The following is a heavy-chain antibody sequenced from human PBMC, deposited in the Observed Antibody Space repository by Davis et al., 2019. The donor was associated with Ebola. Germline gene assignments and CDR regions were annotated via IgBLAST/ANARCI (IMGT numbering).Heavy chain of an antibody. CDR3: AGEAGYGPRSRVVI. D-gene: IGHD2-21*01. V-gene: IGHV3-21*01. CDR1: GFTFSSYS. Sequence: GESLKISCAASGFTFSSYSMHWVRQAPGKGLEWVSSISSSSSYIYYADSVKGRFTISRDNAKNSLYLQMNSLRAEDTAVYYCAGEAGYGPRSRVVIWGQGTMATASS. J-gene: IGHJ3*02. CDR2: ISSSSSYI.